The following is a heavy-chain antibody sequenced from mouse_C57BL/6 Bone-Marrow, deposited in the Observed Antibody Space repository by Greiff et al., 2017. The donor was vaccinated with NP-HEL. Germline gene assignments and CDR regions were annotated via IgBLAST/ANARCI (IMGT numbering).Heavy chain of an antibody. Sequence: QVQLQQSGAELVRPGTSVKVSCKASGYAFTNYLIEWVKQRPGQGLEWIGVINPGSGGTNYNEKFKGKATLTADKSSSTAYMQLSSLTSEDSAVYFCARAGTLSAGAMDYWGQGTSVTVSS. J-gene: IGHJ4*01. CDR2: INPGSGGT. D-gene: IGHD3-3*01. V-gene: IGHV1-54*01. CDR3: ARAGTLSAGAMDY. CDR1: GYAFTNYL.